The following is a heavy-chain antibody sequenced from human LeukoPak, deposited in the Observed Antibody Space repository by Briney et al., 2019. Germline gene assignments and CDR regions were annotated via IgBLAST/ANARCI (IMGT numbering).Heavy chain of an antibody. J-gene: IGHJ4*02. CDR3: AKDRYDSSGYDIHLDY. D-gene: IGHD3-22*01. CDR1: GFTFSSYG. CDR2: ISYDGSNK. V-gene: IGHV3-30*18. Sequence: GGSLRLSWAASGFTFSSYGMHWVRQAPGKGLEWVAVISYDGSNKYYADSVKGRFTISRDNSKNTLYLQMNSLRAEDTAVYYCAKDRYDSSGYDIHLDYWGQGTLVTVSS.